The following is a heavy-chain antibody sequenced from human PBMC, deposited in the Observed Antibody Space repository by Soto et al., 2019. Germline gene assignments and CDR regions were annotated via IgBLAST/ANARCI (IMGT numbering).Heavy chain of an antibody. CDR2: INPNNGGA. Sequence: ASVKVSCKASGYTFTDYYMHWVRQDPRQGLEWMGWINPNNGGANFAQKFQGRVIMTRDTSISTAYMELSSLTSDDSAVYYCARGGTTLSYAVDVWGKGTMVTVSS. V-gene: IGHV1-2*02. D-gene: IGHD4-17*01. CDR3: ARGGTTLSYAVDV. J-gene: IGHJ6*04. CDR1: GYTFTDYY.